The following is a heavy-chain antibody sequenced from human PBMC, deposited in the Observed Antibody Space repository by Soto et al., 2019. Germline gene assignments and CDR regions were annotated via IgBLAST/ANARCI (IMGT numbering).Heavy chain of an antibody. CDR2: ISGSGGST. J-gene: IGHJ6*02. CDR1: GFTFSSYA. V-gene: IGHV3-23*01. Sequence: EVQLLESGGGLVQPGGSLRLSCAASGFTFSSYAMSWVRQAPGKGLEWVSAISGSGGSTYYADSVKGRFTISRDNSKNTLYLQMNSRRAEDTAVYHCAKGMVGATTHGMDVWGQGTTVTVSS. D-gene: IGHD1-26*01. CDR3: AKGMVGATTHGMDV.